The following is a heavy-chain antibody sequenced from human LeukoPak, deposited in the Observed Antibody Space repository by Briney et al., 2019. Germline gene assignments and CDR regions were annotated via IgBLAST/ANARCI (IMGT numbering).Heavy chain of an antibody. V-gene: IGHV3-21*01. Sequence: GGSLRLSCAASGFTFDDYGMSWVRQAPGKGLEWVSSISSSSSYIYYADSVKGRFTISRDNAKNSLYLQMNGLRAEDTAVYYCARVISVAGYDYWGQGTLVTVSS. D-gene: IGHD6-19*01. CDR3: ARVISVAGYDY. CDR2: ISSSSSYI. CDR1: GFTFDDYG. J-gene: IGHJ4*02.